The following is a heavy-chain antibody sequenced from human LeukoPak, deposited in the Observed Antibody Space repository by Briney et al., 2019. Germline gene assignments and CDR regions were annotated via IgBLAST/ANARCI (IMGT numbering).Heavy chain of an antibody. V-gene: IGHV5-51*01. CDR3: ARGAYSSSWYSYFDY. CDR1: GSIFTSYW. J-gene: IGHJ4*02. D-gene: IGHD6-13*01. CDR2: IYPGDSDS. Sequence: GAALETSCEASGSIFTSYWIGWVRELRGKGLEWMGIIYPGDSDSRYSPSFQGQGTISADKSISTADLKWSSLKASDTALYYCARGAYSSSWYSYFDYWGQGTLVTVSS.